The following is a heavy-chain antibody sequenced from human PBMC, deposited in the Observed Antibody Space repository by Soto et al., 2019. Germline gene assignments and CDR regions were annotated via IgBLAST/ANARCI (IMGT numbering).Heavy chain of an antibody. CDR2: ILPIFGTP. V-gene: IGHV1-69*13. D-gene: IGHD3-22*01. J-gene: IGHJ4*02. Sequence: SVKVSFKASGGTFSNSAIIWVRQAPGQGLEWMGGILPIFGTPNYAQKFQGRVTITADESTSTAYMELSSLRSEDTAVYYCARAIGYYDSSGPYYFDYWGQGTLVTVSS. CDR1: GGTFSNSA. CDR3: ARAIGYYDSSGPYYFDY.